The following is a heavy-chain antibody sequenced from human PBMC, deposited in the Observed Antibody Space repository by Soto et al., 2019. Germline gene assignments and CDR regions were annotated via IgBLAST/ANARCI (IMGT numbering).Heavy chain of an antibody. J-gene: IGHJ6*02. CDR1: GFTFSSYW. CDR2: IKQDGSEK. CDR3: ARSMVRGVIFYYYYGMDV. V-gene: IGHV3-7*03. Sequence: PGGSLRLSCAASGFTFSSYWMSWVRQAPGKGLEWVASIKQDGSEKYYVDSVKGRFTISRDNAKNSLYLQMNSLRAEDTAVYYCARSMVRGVIFYYYYGMDVWGQGTTVTVSS. D-gene: IGHD3-10*01.